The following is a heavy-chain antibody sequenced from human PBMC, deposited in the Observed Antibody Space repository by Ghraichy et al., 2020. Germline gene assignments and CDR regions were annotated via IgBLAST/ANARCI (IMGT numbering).Heavy chain of an antibody. D-gene: IGHD3-22*01. Sequence: ASVKVSCKASGYTFTSYGISWVRHAPGQGLEWMGWISAYNGNTNYAQKLQGRVTMTTDTSTSTAYMELRSLRSDDTAVYYCARDRGGPNYYDSSGYYHPTIFDYWGQGTLVTVSS. CDR2: ISAYNGNT. CDR1: GYTFTSYG. J-gene: IGHJ4*02. V-gene: IGHV1-18*01. CDR3: ARDRGGPNYYDSSGYYHPTIFDY.